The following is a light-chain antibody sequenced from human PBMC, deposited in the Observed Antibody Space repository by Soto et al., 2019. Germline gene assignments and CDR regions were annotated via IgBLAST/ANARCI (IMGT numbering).Light chain of an antibody. V-gene: IGKV3-20*01. CDR3: QQYGSAPLT. CDR2: GAS. CDR1: QNVNNNY. Sequence: EIVLTQSPGTLSLSPGERATLSCRASQNVNNNYLAWYQQKPGQAPRLLIYGASRRATDIPDRFSGSGSGTDLTLTISRLEPEDSAVYSCQQYGSAPLTFGGGTKGEIK. J-gene: IGKJ4*01.